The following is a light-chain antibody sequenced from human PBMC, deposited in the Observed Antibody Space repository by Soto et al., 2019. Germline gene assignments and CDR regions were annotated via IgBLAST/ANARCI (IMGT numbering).Light chain of an antibody. J-gene: IGKJ4*01. CDR2: AAS. V-gene: IGKV1-27*01. Sequence: DIQMTQSPSSLSASVGDRVTITCRASQGISNYLAWYQQKPGKVPKLLIYAASTLQSGVPARLSGSGSGAEFPLTISSLHAEDVASYYCQNYDCAPLIFGGGTKVEIK. CDR1: QGISNY. CDR3: QNYDCAPLI.